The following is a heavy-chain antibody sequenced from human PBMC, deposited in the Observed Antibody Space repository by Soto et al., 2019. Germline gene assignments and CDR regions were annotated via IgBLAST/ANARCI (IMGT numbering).Heavy chain of an antibody. CDR1: GGTFSSYA. J-gene: IGHJ6*02. D-gene: IGHD2-2*01. V-gene: IGHV1-69*12. Sequence: QVQLVQSGAEVKKPGSSVKVSCKASGGTFSSYAISWVRQAPGQGLEWMGGIIPIFGTANYAQKFQGRVTITADESTRTAYMGLSSLRSEDTAVYYCARGEVGLAPAAPEDYYGMDVWGQGTTVTVSS. CDR3: ARGEVGLAPAAPEDYYGMDV. CDR2: IIPIFGTA.